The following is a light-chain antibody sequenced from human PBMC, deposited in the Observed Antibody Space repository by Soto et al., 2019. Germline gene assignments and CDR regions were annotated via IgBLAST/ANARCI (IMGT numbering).Light chain of an antibody. V-gene: IGKV3-15*01. CDR1: QSVSSN. CDR2: GAS. Sequence: EIVMTQSPATLSVSPGERATLSCRASQSVSSNLAWYQQKPVQAPMLLIYGASTRATGIPARFSGSGSGTEFTLTSSRLQSEDFAVYYCEQYNNWPPYTFGQGTKLEIK. CDR3: EQYNNWPPYT. J-gene: IGKJ2*01.